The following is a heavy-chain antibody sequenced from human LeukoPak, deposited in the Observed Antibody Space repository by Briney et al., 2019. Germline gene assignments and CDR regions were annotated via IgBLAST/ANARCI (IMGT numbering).Heavy chain of an antibody. CDR3: ARDRPYCGGDCLGGGDY. Sequence: GASVKVSCKASGYTFTSYGISWVRQAPGQGLEWMGWISAYNGNTNYAQKLQGRVTMTTDTSTSTAYMELSSLRSEDTAVYYCARDRPYCGGDCLGGGDYWGQGTLVTVSS. J-gene: IGHJ4*02. D-gene: IGHD2-21*02. CDR2: ISAYNGNT. V-gene: IGHV1-18*01. CDR1: GYTFTSYG.